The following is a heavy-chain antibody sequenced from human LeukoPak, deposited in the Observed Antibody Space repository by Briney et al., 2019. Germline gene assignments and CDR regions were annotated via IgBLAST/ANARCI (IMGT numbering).Heavy chain of an antibody. CDR2: ISSSSSYI. J-gene: IGHJ4*02. Sequence: PGGSLRLSCAASGFTFSSYSMNWVRQAPGKGLEWVSSISSSSSYIYYADSVKGRFTISRDNAKNSLYLQMNSLRAEDTAVYYCARGPKIQYTAHFFDYWGQGTLVTVSS. CDR3: ARGPKIQYTAHFFDY. D-gene: IGHD5-18*01. CDR1: GFTFSSYS. V-gene: IGHV3-21*01.